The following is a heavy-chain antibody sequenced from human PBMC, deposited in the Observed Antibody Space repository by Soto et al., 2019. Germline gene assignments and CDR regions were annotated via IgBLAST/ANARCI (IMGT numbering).Heavy chain of an antibody. J-gene: IGHJ6*02. D-gene: IGHD2-2*01. V-gene: IGHV5-10-1*01. Sequence: PGESLKISCKGSGYSFTSYWISWVRQMPGKGLEWMGRIDPSDSYTNYSPSFQGHVTISADKSISTAYLQWSSLKASDTAMYYCARYCSSTSCSSNYYYYGMDVWGQGTTVTVSS. CDR2: IDPSDSYT. CDR1: GYSFTSYW. CDR3: ARYCSSTSCSSNYYYYGMDV.